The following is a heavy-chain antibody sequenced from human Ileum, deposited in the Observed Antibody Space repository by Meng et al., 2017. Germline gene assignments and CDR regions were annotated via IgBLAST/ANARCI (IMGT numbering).Heavy chain of an antibody. D-gene: IGHD4-17*01. J-gene: IGHJ4*02. CDR3: ARDQIGDYVWDY. Sequence: QVQLVQSGAEVKKPGASVKGSCKASGYTFTSTNYGISWMRQAPGQGLEWMGWVSTYNDDTNHVQKFQDRVTMTTDTSTSTVYMELRSLRSDDTAVYHCARDQIGDYVWDYWGQGTLVTVSS. V-gene: IGHV1-18*01. CDR1: GYTFTSTNYG. CDR2: VSTYNDDT.